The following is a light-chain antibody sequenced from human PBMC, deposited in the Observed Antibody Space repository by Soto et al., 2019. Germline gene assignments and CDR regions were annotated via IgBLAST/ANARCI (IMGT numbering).Light chain of an antibody. CDR3: QQYGSSPVT. Sequence: EIVLTQSPATLSLSPGERATLSCRASQSVSSSYLAWYQQKPGQAPRLLIYGASSRATGIPDRFSGRGSGTDFTLTISRLKPEDFAVYYCQQYGSSPVTFGQGTKVEIK. CDR1: QSVSSSY. V-gene: IGKV3-20*01. J-gene: IGKJ2*01. CDR2: GAS.